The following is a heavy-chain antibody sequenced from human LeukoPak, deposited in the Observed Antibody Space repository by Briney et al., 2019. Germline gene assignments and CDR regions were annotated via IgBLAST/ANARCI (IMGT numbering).Heavy chain of an antibody. V-gene: IGHV3-7*01. CDR2: IKQDGSEK. J-gene: IGHJ4*02. D-gene: IGHD4-23*01. Sequence: GGSLRPSCAASGFTFSSYWMSWVRQAPGKGLEWVANIKQDGSEKHYVDSVKGRFTISRDNAKNSLYLQMNSLRAEDTAVYYCAREDYGGNSGNFDYWGQGTLVTVSS. CDR1: GFTFSSYW. CDR3: AREDYGGNSGNFDY.